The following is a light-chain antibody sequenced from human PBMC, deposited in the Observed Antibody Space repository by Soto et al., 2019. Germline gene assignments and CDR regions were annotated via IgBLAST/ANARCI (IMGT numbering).Light chain of an antibody. CDR1: QSVSSSY. Sequence: EIVLTQSPGTLSLSPGERATLSCRASQSVSSSYLAWYLQKPGQAPRLLIYGASSRATGIPDRFSGSGSGTGFTLTISRLEPEDFAVYYCQQYGSSPYTFGQGTKLEIK. J-gene: IGKJ2*01. CDR3: QQYGSSPYT. V-gene: IGKV3-20*01. CDR2: GAS.